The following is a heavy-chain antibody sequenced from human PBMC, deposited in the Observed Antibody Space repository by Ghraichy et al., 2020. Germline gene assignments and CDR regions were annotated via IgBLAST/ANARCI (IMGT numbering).Heavy chain of an antibody. CDR3: ATGIAARRPFSTVTTAPFDY. CDR2: IIPIFGTA. D-gene: IGHD4-17*01. V-gene: IGHV1-69*13. J-gene: IGHJ4*02. CDR1: GGTFSSYA. Sequence: SVKVSCKASGGTFSSYAISWVRQAPGQGLEWMGGIIPIFGTANYAQKFQGRVTITADESTSTAYMELSSLRSEDTAVYYCATGIAARRPFSTVTTAPFDYWGQGTLVTVSS.